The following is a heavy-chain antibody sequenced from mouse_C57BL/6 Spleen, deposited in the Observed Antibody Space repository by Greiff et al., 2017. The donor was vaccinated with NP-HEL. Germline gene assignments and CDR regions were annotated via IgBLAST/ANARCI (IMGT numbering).Heavy chain of an antibody. Sequence: QVQLQQSGAELVKPGASVKISCKASGYAFSSYWMNWVKQRPGKGVEWIGQIYPGDGDTNYNGKFKGKATLTADKSSSTAYMQLSSLTSEDSAVYFCARGGVTDAMDYGGQGTSVTVSS. CDR1: GYAFSSYW. J-gene: IGHJ4*01. CDR2: IYPGDGDT. D-gene: IGHD2-2*01. CDR3: ARGGVTDAMDY. V-gene: IGHV1-80*01.